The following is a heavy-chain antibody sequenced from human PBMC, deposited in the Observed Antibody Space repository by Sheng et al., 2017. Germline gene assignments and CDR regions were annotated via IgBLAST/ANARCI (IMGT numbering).Heavy chain of an antibody. CDR2: VASKTNNYAT. CDR3: TTYDTGGERY. CDR1: GFISSASV. Sequence: EVQVAESGGGLVQPGGSLKLSCAASGFISSASVMHWVRQASGKGLEWVGRVASKTNNYATAYAESVKGRFTISRDDSSNTAYLQMNSLKTDDTAVYYCTTYDTGGERYWGQGTLVTVSS. D-gene: IGHD3-16*01. V-gene: IGHV3-73*02. J-gene: IGHJ4*02.